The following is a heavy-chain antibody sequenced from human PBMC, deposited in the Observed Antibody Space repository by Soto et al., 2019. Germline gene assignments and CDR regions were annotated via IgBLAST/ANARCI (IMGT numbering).Heavy chain of an antibody. D-gene: IGHD1-26*01. J-gene: IGHJ4*02. Sequence: ASVKVSCKVSGYTLTELSMHWVRQAPGKGLEWMGGFDPEDGETIYAQKSQGRVTMTGDTSTDTAYMELSSLRSEDTAVYYCATVPILGGTREPAYYFDYWGPGTLVTVSS. V-gene: IGHV1-24*01. CDR1: GYTLTELS. CDR3: ATVPILGGTREPAYYFDY. CDR2: FDPEDGET.